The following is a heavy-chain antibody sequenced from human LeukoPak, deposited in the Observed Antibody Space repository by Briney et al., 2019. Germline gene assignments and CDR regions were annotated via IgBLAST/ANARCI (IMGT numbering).Heavy chain of an antibody. CDR3: ARGIYGSGSYYNVFDWFDP. CDR2: IYPGDSDT. V-gene: IGHV5-51*01. J-gene: IGHJ5*02. Sequence: ESLKISCKGSGYSFTSYWIGWVRQTPGKGLEWMGIIYPGDSDTRYSPSFQGQVTISADKSISTAYLQWSSLKASGTAMYYCARGIYGSGSYYNVFDWFDPWGQGTLVTVSS. D-gene: IGHD3-10*01. CDR1: GYSFTSYW.